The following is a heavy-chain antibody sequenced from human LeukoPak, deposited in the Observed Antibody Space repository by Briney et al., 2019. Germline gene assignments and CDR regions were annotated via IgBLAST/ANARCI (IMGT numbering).Heavy chain of an antibody. Sequence: GRSLRLSCAASGFTFSSYAMHWVRQAPGKGLEWVAVISYGGSNKYYADSVKGRFTISRDNSKNTLYLQMNSLRAEDTAVYYCASSLAVAGFYFDPWGQGTLVTVSS. J-gene: IGHJ5*02. D-gene: IGHD6-19*01. V-gene: IGHV3-30*04. CDR3: ASSLAVAGFYFDP. CDR1: GFTFSSYA. CDR2: ISYGGSNK.